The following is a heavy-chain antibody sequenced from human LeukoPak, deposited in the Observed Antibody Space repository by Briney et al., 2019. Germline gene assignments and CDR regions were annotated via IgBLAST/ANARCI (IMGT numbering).Heavy chain of an antibody. D-gene: IGHD3-10*01. CDR1: GFTVSSDL. J-gene: IGHJ4*02. CDR3: ARGGSMVRGVL. Sequence: GGSLRLSCVVSGFTVSSDLMNWVRQAPGKGLEWVSATNSGGDTYYADSVRGRFIISRDGSRNTLYLQMNGLGVDDTAVYYCARGGSMVRGVLWGQGTLVTVSS. V-gene: IGHV3-53*01. CDR2: TNSGGDT.